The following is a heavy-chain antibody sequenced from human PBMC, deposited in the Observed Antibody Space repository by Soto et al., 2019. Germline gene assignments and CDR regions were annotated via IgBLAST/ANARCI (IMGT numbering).Heavy chain of an antibody. CDR1: GGSFSGYY. J-gene: IGHJ5*02. D-gene: IGHD6-19*01. V-gene: IGHV4-34*01. CDR2: INHSGST. Sequence: SETLSLTCAVYGGSFSGYYWSWIRQPPGKGLEWIGEINHSGSTNYNPSLKSRVTISVDTSKNQFSLKLSSVTAADTAVYYCARGRIAVTPMGRNWFDPWGQGTLVTVS. CDR3: ARGRIAVTPMGRNWFDP.